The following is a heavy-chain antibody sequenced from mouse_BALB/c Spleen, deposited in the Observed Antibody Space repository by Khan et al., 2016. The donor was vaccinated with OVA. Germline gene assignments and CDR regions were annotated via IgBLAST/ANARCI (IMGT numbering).Heavy chain of an antibody. CDR1: GYTFTSYW. CDR3: ARENYDGRSCYAMDY. CDR2: IGPGSSNT. Sequence: DLVKPGTSVKLYCKASGYTFTSYWINWIKQRPGQGLEWIGRIGPGSSNTYYNEMFKGKAALTVDTSSSTAYIQLSSLSSEDSAVYCWARENYDGRSCYAMDYWGQGTSVTVSS. V-gene: IGHV1S41*01. D-gene: IGHD1-1*01. J-gene: IGHJ4*01.